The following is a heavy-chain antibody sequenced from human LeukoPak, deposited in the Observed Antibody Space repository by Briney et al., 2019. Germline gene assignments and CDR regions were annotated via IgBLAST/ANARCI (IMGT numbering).Heavy chain of an antibody. D-gene: IGHD3-16*01. CDR1: GYTFTGYY. Sequence: GASVKVSCKASGYTFTGYYMHWVRQAPGQGLEWMGWINPNSGGTNYAQKFQGRVTMTRDTSISTAYMELSRLRSDDTAVYYCARYPYMGFMEYYIDYWGQGTLVTVSS. CDR3: ARYPYMGFMEYYIDY. CDR2: INPNSGGT. V-gene: IGHV1-2*02. J-gene: IGHJ4*02.